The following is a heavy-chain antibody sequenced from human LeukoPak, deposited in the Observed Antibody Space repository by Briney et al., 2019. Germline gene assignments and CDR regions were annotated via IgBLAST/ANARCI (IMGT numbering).Heavy chain of an antibody. CDR2: ISYDGSNK. CDR3: ATGSCSSTSCYYYYYYGMDV. V-gene: IGHV3-30*01. CDR1: GFTFSSYA. Sequence: GGSLRLSCAASGFTFSSYAMHWVRQAPGKGLEWVAVISYDGSNKYYADSVKGRITISRSNSKNTLYPQMNSLMAEDTAVYYCATGSCSSTSCYYYYYYGMDVWGQGTTVTVSS. J-gene: IGHJ6*02. D-gene: IGHD2-2*01.